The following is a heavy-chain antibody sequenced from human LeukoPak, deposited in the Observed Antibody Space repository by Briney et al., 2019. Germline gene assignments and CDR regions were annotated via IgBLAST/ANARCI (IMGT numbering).Heavy chain of an antibody. CDR1: GFTLNSYP. D-gene: IGHD3-3*01. Sequence: GASLTLHCAASGFTLNSYPISWIRHAPGKGLEWVSDISGSSGSTYYADSVKGRFTISRDNSKNTLYLQMNSLRAEDTAVYYCAKNGPLRFYYFDYWGQGTLVTVSS. J-gene: IGHJ4*02. CDR3: AKNGPLRFYYFDY. CDR2: ISGSSGST. V-gene: IGHV3-23*01.